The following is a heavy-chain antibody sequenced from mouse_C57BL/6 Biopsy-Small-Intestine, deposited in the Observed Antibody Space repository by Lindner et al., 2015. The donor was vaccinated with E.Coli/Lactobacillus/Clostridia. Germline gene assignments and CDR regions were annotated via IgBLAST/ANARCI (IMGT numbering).Heavy chain of an antibody. J-gene: IGHJ1*03. V-gene: IGHV1-81*01. CDR2: IYPRSGNT. Sequence: VQLQESGAELARPGASVKLSCKASGYTFTSYGISWVKQRTGQGLEWIGEIYPRSGNTYYNEKFKGKATLTADKSSSTAYMELRSLTSEDSAIYFCARGDDGYYGNFDVWGTGTTVTVSS. CDR3: ARGDDGYYGNFDV. CDR1: GYTFTSYG. D-gene: IGHD2-3*01.